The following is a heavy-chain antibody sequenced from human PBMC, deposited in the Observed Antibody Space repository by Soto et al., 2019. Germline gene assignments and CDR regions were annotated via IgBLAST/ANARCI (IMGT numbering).Heavy chain of an antibody. D-gene: IGHD1-1*01. Sequence: SETLSLTCTVYVGSITTYYWSWIRQPPGKGLEWIGYIYYSGSTNYNPSLKSRVTISVDTSKNQFSLKLSSVTAADTAVYYCARGYNWNGYYYYGMDVWGQGTTVT. CDR1: VGSITTYY. CDR3: ARGYNWNGYYYYGMDV. J-gene: IGHJ6*02. CDR2: IYYSGST. V-gene: IGHV4-59*01.